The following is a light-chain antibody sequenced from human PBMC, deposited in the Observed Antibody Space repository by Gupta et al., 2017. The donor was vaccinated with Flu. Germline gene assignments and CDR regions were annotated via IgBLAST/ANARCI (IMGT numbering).Light chain of an antibody. CDR1: SSNIGSNY. J-gene: IGLJ3*02. CDR3: SAWDDSLSGRV. Sequence: QSVLTQPPSASGTPGQRVTISCSGSSSNIGSNYVYWYQQLPGTAPKLLIDRNNQRPSGVHDRVSGSQSGTSASLALSGLRSEDEADYYCSAWDDSLSGRVFGRGTQLPVL. V-gene: IGLV1-47*01. CDR2: RNN.